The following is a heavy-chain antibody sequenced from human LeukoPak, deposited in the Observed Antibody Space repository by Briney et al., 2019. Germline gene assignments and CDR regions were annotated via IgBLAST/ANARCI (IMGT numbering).Heavy chain of an antibody. V-gene: IGHV3-21*01. CDR1: GFTFSTYN. CDR2: ISGSSSYI. Sequence: PGGSLRLSCAASGFTFSTYNMNWVRQAPGKGLEWVSSISGSSSYIYYADSVKGRFSISRDNAKNSLYLQMNSLRAEDTAVYYCAGEAYSGYDSLYNWFDPWGQGTLVTVSS. CDR3: AGEAYSGYDSLYNWFDP. J-gene: IGHJ5*02. D-gene: IGHD5-12*01.